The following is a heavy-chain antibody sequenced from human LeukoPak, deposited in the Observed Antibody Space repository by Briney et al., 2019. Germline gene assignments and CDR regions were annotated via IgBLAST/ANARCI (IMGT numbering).Heavy chain of an antibody. J-gene: IGHJ6*02. V-gene: IGHV3-11*01. D-gene: IGHD4-11*01. CDR1: GFCFSDYY. CDR2: ISSSGSPV. CDR3: AREPKNSNYYYYGMDV. Sequence: GWSLRLSCAASGFCFSDYYMSWIRQDPGKGLEWVSYISSSGSPVYYGDSVEGRFTISRDNAENSLYLQMNSLRVEDTAVYYCAREPKNSNYYYYGMDVWGQGTTVTVSS.